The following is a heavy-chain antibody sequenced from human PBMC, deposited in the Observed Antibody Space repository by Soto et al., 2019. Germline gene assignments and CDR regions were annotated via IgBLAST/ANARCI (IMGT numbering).Heavy chain of an antibody. J-gene: IGHJ4*02. Sequence: GESLKISCKGSGYIFSSYWIGWVRLMPGKGLEWMGVIYPGDSDTRYSPSFQGQVTISADKSISTAYLQWSSLKASDAAMYYCARSLTRMRGFLFDYWALGTLVTSPQ. V-gene: IGHV5-51*01. CDR1: GYIFSSYW. D-gene: IGHD4-17*01. CDR2: IYPGDSDT. CDR3: ARSLTRMRGFLFDY.